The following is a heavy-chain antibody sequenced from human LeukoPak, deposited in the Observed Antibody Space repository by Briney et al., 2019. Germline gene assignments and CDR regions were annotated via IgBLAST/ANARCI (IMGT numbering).Heavy chain of an antibody. Sequence: GGSLRLSCAASGXTFSSYTVNWVRQAPGKGLEWVSSISGSSSLIYYTDSVKGRFAISRDNTKNSLYLQMNSLQAEDTAVYYCARFSSYLDYWGQGTLVTVSS. CDR3: ARFSSYLDY. V-gene: IGHV3-21*01. J-gene: IGHJ4*02. D-gene: IGHD2-2*01. CDR2: ISGSSSLI. CDR1: GXTFSSYT.